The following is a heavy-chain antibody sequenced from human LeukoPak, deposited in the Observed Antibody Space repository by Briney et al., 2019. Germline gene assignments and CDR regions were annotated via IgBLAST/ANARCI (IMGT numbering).Heavy chain of an antibody. V-gene: IGHV3-7*01. D-gene: IGHD3-22*01. CDR3: ASLTYYYDSSGYYYWAPADAFDI. CDR2: IKQDGSEK. CDR1: GFTFSSYW. J-gene: IGHJ3*02. Sequence: GGSLRLSCAASGFTFSSYWMSWVRQAPGKGLEWVANIKQDGSEKYYVDSVKGRFTISRDNAKNSLYLQMNSLRAEDTAVYYCASLTYYYDSSGYYYWAPADAFDIWGQGTMVTVSS.